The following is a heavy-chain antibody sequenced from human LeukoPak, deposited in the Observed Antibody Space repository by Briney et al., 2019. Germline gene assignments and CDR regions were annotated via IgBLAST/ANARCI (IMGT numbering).Heavy chain of an antibody. J-gene: IGHJ5*02. CDR1: GFTFSSYA. Sequence: AGGSLRLSCAASGFTFSSYAMHRVRQAPGKGLEWVAVISYDGSNKYYADSVKGRFTISRDNSKNTLYLQMNSLRAEDTAVYYCARDAGSSWYPNWFDPWGQGTLVTVPS. CDR2: ISYDGSNK. V-gene: IGHV3-30-3*01. CDR3: ARDAGSSWYPNWFDP. D-gene: IGHD6-13*01.